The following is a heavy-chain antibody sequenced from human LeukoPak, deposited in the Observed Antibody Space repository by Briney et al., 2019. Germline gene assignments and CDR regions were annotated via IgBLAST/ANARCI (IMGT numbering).Heavy chain of an antibody. CDR3: AREGDFWSGYYKYYYYYYMDV. D-gene: IGHD3-3*01. CDR1: GGTFSSYT. J-gene: IGHJ6*03. V-gene: IGHV1-69*04. CDR2: IIPILGIA. Sequence: ASVKVSCKASGGTFSSYTISWVRQAPGQGLEWMGRIIPILGIANYAQKFQGRVTITADKSTSTAYMELSSLRSEDTAVYYCAREGDFWSGYYKYYYYYYMDVWGKGTRSPSP.